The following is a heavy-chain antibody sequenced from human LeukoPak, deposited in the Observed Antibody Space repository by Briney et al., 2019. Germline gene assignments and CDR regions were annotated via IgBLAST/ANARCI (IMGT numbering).Heavy chain of an antibody. CDR1: GYTFSTHD. CDR2: MNPNSGNT. CDR3: ARGTEASDY. Sequence: GASVKVSCKASGYTFSTHDINWVRQATGQGLEWMGWMNPNSGNTGYAQKFQSRVTMTRSTSITTAYMELSSLTSEDTAVYYCARGTEASDYWGQGTLVTVSS. D-gene: IGHD1-1*01. V-gene: IGHV1-8*01. J-gene: IGHJ4*02.